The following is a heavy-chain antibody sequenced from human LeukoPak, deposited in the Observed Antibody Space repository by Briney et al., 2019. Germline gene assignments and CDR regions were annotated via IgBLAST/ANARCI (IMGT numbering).Heavy chain of an antibody. CDR2: ISSSSSYI. CDR3: ARVSTTDWFDP. Sequence: GGSLRLSCAASGFTFSSYSMNWVRQAPGKGLEWVSSISSSSSYIYYADSVKGRFTISRDNAKNSLYLQMNSLRAEDTAAYYCARVSTTDWFDPWGQGTLVTVSS. J-gene: IGHJ5*02. V-gene: IGHV3-21*01. D-gene: IGHD4-17*01. CDR1: GFTFSSYS.